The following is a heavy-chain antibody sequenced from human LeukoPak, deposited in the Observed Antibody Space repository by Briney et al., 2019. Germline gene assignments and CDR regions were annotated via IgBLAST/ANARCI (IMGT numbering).Heavy chain of an antibody. J-gene: IGHJ4*02. CDR3: AREWGSSGFSY. D-gene: IGHD6-19*01. V-gene: IGHV3-21*01. Sequence: GGSLRLSCAASGFTFSSYSMNWVRQAPGKGLEWVSSISSSSNYIYYADSVKGRFTISRDNAKNSLYLQMNSLRAEDTAVYYCAREWGSSGFSYWGQGTLVTVSS. CDR2: ISSSSNYI. CDR1: GFTFSSYS.